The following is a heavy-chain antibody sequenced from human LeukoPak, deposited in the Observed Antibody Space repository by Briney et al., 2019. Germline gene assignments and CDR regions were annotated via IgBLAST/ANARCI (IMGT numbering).Heavy chain of an antibody. CDR1: GFTFSSYS. CDR3: AKDRDQLWSRTNFDY. CDR2: ISGSGGST. V-gene: IGHV3-23*01. D-gene: IGHD5-18*01. Sequence: GSLRLSCAASGFTFSSYSMKWVRQAPGRGLEWVSAISGSGGSTYYADSVKGRFTISRDNSKNTLYLQMNSLRAEDTAVYYCAKDRDQLWSRTNFDYWGQGTLVTVSS. J-gene: IGHJ4*02.